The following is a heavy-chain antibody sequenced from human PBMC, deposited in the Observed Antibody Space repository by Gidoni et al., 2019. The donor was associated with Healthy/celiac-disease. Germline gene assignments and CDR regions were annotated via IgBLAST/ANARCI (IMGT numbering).Heavy chain of an antibody. CDR2: ISSSGSTI. CDR3: ARDSSGYPPGLGYYYYYGMDV. Sequence: EVQLVESGGGLVQPGGSLRLSCAASGFTFRSYEMNWVRQAPGKGLDWVSYISSSGSTIYYADSVKGRFTISRDNAKNSLYLKMNSLRAEDTAVYYCARDSSGYPPGLGYYYYYGMDVWGQGTTVTVSS. V-gene: IGHV3-48*03. J-gene: IGHJ6*02. CDR1: GFTFRSYE. D-gene: IGHD3-22*01.